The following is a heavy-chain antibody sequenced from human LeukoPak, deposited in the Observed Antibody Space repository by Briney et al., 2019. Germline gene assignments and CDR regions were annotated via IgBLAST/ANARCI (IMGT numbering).Heavy chain of an antibody. CDR3: ARGGDYYDRPFDR. Sequence: PSETLSLTCTVSGGSISSYYWSWIRQPPGKGLEWIGYIYYSGSTGYNPSLKSRVTISVDTSKHQFSLKLSSVTAADTAVYYCARGGDYYDRPFDRWGQGTLVTVSS. V-gene: IGHV4-59*01. J-gene: IGHJ4*02. CDR2: IYYSGST. CDR1: GGSISSYY. D-gene: IGHD3-22*01.